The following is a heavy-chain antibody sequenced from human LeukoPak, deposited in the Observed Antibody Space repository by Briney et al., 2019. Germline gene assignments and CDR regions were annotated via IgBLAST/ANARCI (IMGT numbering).Heavy chain of an antibody. V-gene: IGHV3-15*01. Sequence: TGGYLRLSCAASGFTFSNAWMSWVRQAPGKGLEWVGRIKSKTDGGTTDYAAPVKGRFTISRDDSKNTLNLRMNSLKTEDTAVYYCTTEPLGYFDYWGQGALVTVSS. CDR2: IKSKTDGGTT. J-gene: IGHJ4*02. CDR3: TTEPLGYFDY. CDR1: GFTFSNAW.